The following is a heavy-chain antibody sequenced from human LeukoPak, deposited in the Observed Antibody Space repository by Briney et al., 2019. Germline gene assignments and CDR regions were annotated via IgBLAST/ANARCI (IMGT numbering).Heavy chain of an antibody. Sequence: ASVKDSCKASGYTFTSYGINWVRQATGQGLEWMGWMNPNSGNTGYAQKFQGRVTMTRNTSISTAYMELSSLRSEDTAVYYCARGGIFGVVISDWGQGTLVTVSS. CDR2: MNPNSGNT. J-gene: IGHJ4*02. D-gene: IGHD3-3*01. CDR1: GYTFTSYG. V-gene: IGHV1-8*01. CDR3: ARGGIFGVVISD.